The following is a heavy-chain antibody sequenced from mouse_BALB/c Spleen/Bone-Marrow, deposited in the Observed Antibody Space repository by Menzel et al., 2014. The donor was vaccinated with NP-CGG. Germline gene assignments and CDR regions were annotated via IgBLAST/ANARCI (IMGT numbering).Heavy chain of an antibody. J-gene: IGHJ2*01. CDR1: GFTFTDYY. Sequence: EVKLVESGGGLVQPGGSLRLSCTTSGFTFTDYYMSWVRQPPGKALEWLGFIRNKANGYTTEYSASVKGRFTISRDNSQSILYLQMNTLRAEDSATYYCARDVLHLDFWGQGTTLTVSS. CDR2: IRNKANGYTT. D-gene: IGHD6-1*01. CDR3: ARDVLHLDF. V-gene: IGHV7-3*02.